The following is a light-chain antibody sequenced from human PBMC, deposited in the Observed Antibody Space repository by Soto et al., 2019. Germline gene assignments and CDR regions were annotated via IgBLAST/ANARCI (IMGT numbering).Light chain of an antibody. Sequence: EFVLTQSPGTLSLSPGERATLSCRASQSLTNSFIAWYQQKPGQAPRLLIYDASSRATGIPDRFSGGGSGTDFTLTISSLQSEDFAVYYCQQYNNWPRTFGQGTKV. V-gene: IGKV3-20*01. CDR2: DAS. CDR1: QSLTNSF. J-gene: IGKJ1*01. CDR3: QQYNNWPRT.